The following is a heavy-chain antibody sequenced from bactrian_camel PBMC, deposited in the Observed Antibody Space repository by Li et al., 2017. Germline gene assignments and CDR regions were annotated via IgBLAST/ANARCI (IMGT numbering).Heavy chain of an antibody. D-gene: IGHD4*01. V-gene: IGHV3S63*01. J-gene: IGHJ4*01. CDR2: ISPSGLTP. CDR1: QYGGLLAY. Sequence: VQLVESGGGSVQAGGSLRLSCEATQYGGLLAYMGWFRQAPGKKREGVASISPSGLTPHYADSVEGRFTISRDASKNVVVLQTNSLEPEDTAMYYCAAATGVSMWRDIWSLEDSRYNLWGQGTQVTVS. CDR3: AAATGVSMWRDIWSLEDSRYNL.